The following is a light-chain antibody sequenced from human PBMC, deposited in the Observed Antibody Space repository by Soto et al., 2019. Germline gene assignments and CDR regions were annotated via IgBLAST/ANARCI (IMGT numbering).Light chain of an antibody. J-gene: IGKJ1*01. CDR2: GAS. V-gene: IGKV3-20*01. Sequence: IVLTQSPGTLSLSPGERATLSCRASQSVSSSYLAWYQQKPGQAPRLLIYGASIRATGIPDRFSGSGSGTDFTLTISRLEPEDFAVYYCQQYGSSPRTFGQGTKVDIK. CDR1: QSVSSSY. CDR3: QQYGSSPRT.